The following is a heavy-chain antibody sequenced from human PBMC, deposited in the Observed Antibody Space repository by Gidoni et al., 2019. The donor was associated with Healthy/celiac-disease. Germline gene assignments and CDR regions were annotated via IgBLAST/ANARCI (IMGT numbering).Heavy chain of an antibody. V-gene: IGHV4-59*08. CDR2: IYYCGST. CDR1: AGSISSSY. CDR3: AIHSEYCSGGSCYSGGYYYYDYGMDV. Sequence: QVQLQESGPGLVKPSETLSLTCTVSAGSISSSYWSWIRQPPGKGLEWIGYIYYCGSTNYNPSLKSRVTISVDTSKIQFSLKLSSVTAADTAVYYCAIHSEYCSGGSCYSGGYYYYDYGMDVWGQGTTVTVSS. D-gene: IGHD2-15*01. J-gene: IGHJ6*02.